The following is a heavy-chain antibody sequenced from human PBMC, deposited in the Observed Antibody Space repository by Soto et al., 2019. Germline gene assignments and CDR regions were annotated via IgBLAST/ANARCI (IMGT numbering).Heavy chain of an antibody. J-gene: IGHJ4*02. CDR3: ARLETGTTKDYFDY. CDR1: GYTFTGYA. Sequence: ASVHGSCQASGYTFTGYAMHWVRQAPGQGLEWMGWMNPSSGNTGYAQKFQGRVTMTRNTSISTAYMELRSLRSDDTAVYYCARLETGTTKDYFDYWGQGALVTVSS. CDR2: MNPSSGNT. V-gene: IGHV1-8*02. D-gene: IGHD1-7*01.